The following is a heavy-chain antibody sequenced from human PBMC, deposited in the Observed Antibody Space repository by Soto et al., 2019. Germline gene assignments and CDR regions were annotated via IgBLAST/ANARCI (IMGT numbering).Heavy chain of an antibody. CDR1: GFTFSLYG. CDR3: ATWQGSLNFHY. Sequence: GGSLRLSCAASGFTFSLYGMHWVRQAPGKGLEWVAAIWDDGRRKDYADSVKDRLFISRDNSKNTLYLQLDSLRPEDAAVYYCATWQGSLNFHYWGQGTLVTVSS. CDR2: IWDDGRRK. J-gene: IGHJ4*02. V-gene: IGHV3-33*01.